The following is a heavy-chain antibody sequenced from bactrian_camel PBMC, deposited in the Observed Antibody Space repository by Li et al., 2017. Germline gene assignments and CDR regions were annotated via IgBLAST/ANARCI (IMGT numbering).Heavy chain of an antibody. D-gene: IGHD5*01. CDR2: IANPGTA. CDR3: AADWAPTDWTTCMGLVAGSGY. CDR1: GYTNSPYC. Sequence: HVQLVESGGGSVQLGGSLELSCTFSGYTNSPYCLGWFRQAAGKEREVLATIANPGTAAYTDSAKGRFTIAKDSAKDTLYLQMTGLKPEDTGMYYCAADWAPTDWTTCMGLVAGSGYWGPGTQVTVSS. V-gene: IGHV3S53*01. J-gene: IGHJ4*01.